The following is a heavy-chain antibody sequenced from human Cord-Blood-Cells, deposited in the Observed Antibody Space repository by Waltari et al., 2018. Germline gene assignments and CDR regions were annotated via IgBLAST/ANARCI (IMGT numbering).Heavy chain of an antibody. V-gene: IGHV1-69-2*01. CDR3: ATDRAVDDSSGYYFDC. CDR1: GYTFTDYY. CDR2: VDPEDGET. D-gene: IGHD3-22*01. J-gene: IGHJ4*02. Sequence: EVQLVQSGAEVKKPGATVKISCKVSGYTFTDYYMHWVQQAPGKGLEWMGLVDPEDGETIYAEKVPGRVTITADTSTDTAYMELSSLSSEDTAVYYCATDRAVDDSSGYYFDCGVQGTVVTGSS.